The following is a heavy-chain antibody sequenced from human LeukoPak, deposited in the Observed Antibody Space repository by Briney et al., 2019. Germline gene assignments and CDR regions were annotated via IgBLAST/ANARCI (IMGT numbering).Heavy chain of an antibody. V-gene: IGHV4-59*02. CDR1: GGSVIDYY. J-gene: IGHJ4*01. CDR2: AYYSGST. D-gene: IGHD1-14*01. Sequence: SETLSLTCTVSGGSVIDYYWIWIRQSAGKGLEWIGYAYYSGSTNYTPSLRSRVSISVDATKNQFPLKLDSVDAADTAVYYCARGNRVSFDSWGHGTLVTVSS. CDR3: ARGNRVSFDS.